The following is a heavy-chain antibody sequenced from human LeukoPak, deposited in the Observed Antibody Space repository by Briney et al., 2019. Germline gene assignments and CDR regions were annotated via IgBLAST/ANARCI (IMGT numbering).Heavy chain of an antibody. Sequence: PSETLSLTCTVSGGSISSYYWSWIRQPPGKGLEWIGYIYYSGSTNYNPSLKSRVTISVNTSKNQFSLKLSSVTAADTAVYYCARGYSSGRSAFDIWGQGTMVTVSS. J-gene: IGHJ3*02. CDR3: ARGYSSGRSAFDI. CDR2: IYYSGST. D-gene: IGHD6-19*01. CDR1: GGSISSYY. V-gene: IGHV4-59*01.